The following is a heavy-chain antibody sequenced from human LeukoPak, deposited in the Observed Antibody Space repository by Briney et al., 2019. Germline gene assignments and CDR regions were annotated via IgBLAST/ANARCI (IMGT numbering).Heavy chain of an antibody. V-gene: IGHV1-24*01. CDR1: GYTLTELS. Sequence: ASVKVSCKVSGYTLTELSMHWVRQAPGKGLEWMGGFDPEDGETIYAQKFQGRVTMTEDTSTDAAYMELSSLRSEDTAVYYWATAVRGSYSPFDYWGQGTLVTVSS. D-gene: IGHD1-26*01. CDR3: ATAVRGSYSPFDY. J-gene: IGHJ4*02. CDR2: FDPEDGET.